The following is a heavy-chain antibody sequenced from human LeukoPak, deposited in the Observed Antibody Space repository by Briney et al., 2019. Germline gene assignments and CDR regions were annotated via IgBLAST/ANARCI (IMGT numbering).Heavy chain of an antibody. Sequence: GGSLRLSCAASGFTFSSYWMSWVRQAPGKGLEWVANIKQDGSEKYYVDSVKGRFTISRDNAKNSLYLQMNSLRAEDTAVYYCARALVDGYGSSWYYYYMDVWGKGTTVTVSS. CDR1: GFTFSSYW. J-gene: IGHJ6*03. CDR3: ARALVDGYGSSWYYYYMDV. CDR2: IKQDGSEK. V-gene: IGHV3-7*01. D-gene: IGHD6-13*01.